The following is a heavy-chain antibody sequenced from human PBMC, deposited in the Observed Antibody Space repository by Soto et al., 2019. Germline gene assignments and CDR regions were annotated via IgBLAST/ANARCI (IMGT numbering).Heavy chain of an antibody. CDR3: AIEKVGATSVHVFDI. V-gene: IGHV3-74*01. J-gene: IGHJ3*02. CDR2: ISDGSTT. Sequence: GGSLRLSCAASGFSFSGSGIHWVRQASGKGLEWVSTISDGSTTTYANSVKGRFTISRDNAKNTLYLQMNSLRAEDTAVYYCAIEKVGATSVHVFDIWGQGTMVTVSS. CDR1: GFSFSGSG. D-gene: IGHD1-26*01.